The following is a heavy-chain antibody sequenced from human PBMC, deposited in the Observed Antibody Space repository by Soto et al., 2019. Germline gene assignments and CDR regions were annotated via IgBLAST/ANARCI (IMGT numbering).Heavy chain of an antibody. J-gene: IGHJ4*02. CDR1: GFTFNSYA. CDR3: AKARCGYSYGSFDY. D-gene: IGHD5-18*01. V-gene: IGHV3-23*01. Sequence: EVQLLESGGGLVQPGGSLRLSCAASGFTFNSYAMSWVRQAPGKGLEWVSGISGSGGSTYYADSVKGRFTISRDNSKNTLYLQMNSLRGEDTAVYYCAKARCGYSYGSFDYWGQGTLVTVSS. CDR2: ISGSGGST.